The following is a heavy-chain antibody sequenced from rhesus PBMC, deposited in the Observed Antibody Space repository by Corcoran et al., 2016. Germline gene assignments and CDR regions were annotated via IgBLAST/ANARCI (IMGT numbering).Heavy chain of an antibody. J-gene: IGHJ2*01. CDR2: ISGSGGST. CDR1: GGSISRNY. Sequence: QLQLQESGPGLVKPSETLSLTCAVSGGSISRNYWSWIRQPPGKGPEGVGRISGSGGSTDYNPSLKSRVTISTDTSKNQFSLKLSSVTAADTAVYYCAREGTGGYSSWTSYWYFDIWGPGTPITISS. CDR3: AREGTGGYSSWTSYWYFDI. V-gene: IGHV4-173*01. D-gene: IGHD6-13*01.